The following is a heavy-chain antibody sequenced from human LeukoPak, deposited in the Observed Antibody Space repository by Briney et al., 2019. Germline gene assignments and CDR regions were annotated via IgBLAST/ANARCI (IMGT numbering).Heavy chain of an antibody. CDR1: GGSISTYY. J-gene: IGHJ4*02. D-gene: IGHD1-26*01. V-gene: IGHV4-59*12. Sequence: SETLSLTCTVSGGSISTYYWSWVRLPPGKGLEWIGYIYNSGSTKYNPSLKSRVTVSVDTSKNQLSLKLSSVTAADTAVYYCARDSELLYFDYWGQGTLVTVSS. CDR3: ARDSELLYFDY. CDR2: IYNSGST.